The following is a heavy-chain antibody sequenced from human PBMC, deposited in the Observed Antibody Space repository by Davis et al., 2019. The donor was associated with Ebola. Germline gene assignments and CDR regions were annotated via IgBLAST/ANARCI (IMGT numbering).Heavy chain of an antibody. Sequence: GGSLRLSCAASGFTFSSYAMHWVRQAPGKGLEWVAVISYDGSNKYYADSVKGRFTISRDNSKNTLYLQMNSLRAEDTAVYYCARGGHRVGLVVTGPRGYWGQGTLVTVSS. V-gene: IGHV3-30-3*01. D-gene: IGHD2-21*02. CDR3: ARGGHRVGLVVTGPRGY. CDR1: GFTFSSYA. CDR2: ISYDGSNK. J-gene: IGHJ4*02.